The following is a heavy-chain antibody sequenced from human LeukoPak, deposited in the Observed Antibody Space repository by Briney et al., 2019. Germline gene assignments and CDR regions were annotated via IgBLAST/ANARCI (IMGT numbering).Heavy chain of an antibody. Sequence: GESLKISCKGSGYSFTSYWIGWVRQMPGKGLEWMGIIYPGDSDTRYSPSFQGQVTISADKSISTAYLQWSSLKASDTAMYYCARHRGVVVPAAIRWFDPWGQGTLVTVSS. V-gene: IGHV5-51*01. CDR2: IYPGDSDT. J-gene: IGHJ5*02. CDR3: ARHRGVVVPAAIRWFDP. D-gene: IGHD2-2*01. CDR1: GYSFTSYW.